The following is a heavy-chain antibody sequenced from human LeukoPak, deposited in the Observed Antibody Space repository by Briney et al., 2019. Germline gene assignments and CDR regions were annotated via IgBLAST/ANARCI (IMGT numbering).Heavy chain of an antibody. CDR2: IIPILGIA. Sequence: ASVKVSCKASGGTFSSYAISWVRQAPGQGLEWMGRIIPILGIANYAQKFQGRVTITADKSTSTAYMELSSLRSEDTAVYYCARAPYFYDSSGYYPIPTDYWGQGTLVTVSS. J-gene: IGHJ4*02. V-gene: IGHV1-69*04. CDR1: GGTFSSYA. CDR3: ARAPYFYDSSGYYPIPTDY. D-gene: IGHD3-22*01.